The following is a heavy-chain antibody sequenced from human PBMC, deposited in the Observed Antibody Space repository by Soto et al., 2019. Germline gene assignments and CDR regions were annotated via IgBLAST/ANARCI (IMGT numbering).Heavy chain of an antibody. J-gene: IGHJ3*02. CDR3: VSLERGTATTVVDAFDI. V-gene: IGHV4-34*01. Sequence: QVQLQQWGAGLLKPSETLSLTCAVYGGSISSSTNYYWSWIRQPPGKELEWIGEMSHSGGTHFNPSRRSRVPIAVDTSKNQCSLEMTSGTAADTALYYCVSLERGTATTVVDAFDIWGPGTMVTVSS. D-gene: IGHD1-1*01. CDR1: GGSISSSTNYY. CDR2: MSHSGGT.